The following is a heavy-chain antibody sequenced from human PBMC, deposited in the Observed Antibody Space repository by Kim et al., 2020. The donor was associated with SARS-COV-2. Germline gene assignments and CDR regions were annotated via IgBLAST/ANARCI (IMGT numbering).Heavy chain of an antibody. J-gene: IGHJ4*02. Sequence: GGSLRLSCAASGFTFSSYGMHWVRQAPGKGLEWVAVISYDGSNKYYADSVKGRFTISRDNSKNTLYLQMNSLRAEDTAVYYCAKDGDGYNEIFDYWGQGTLVTVSS. D-gene: IGHD5-12*01. CDR2: ISYDGSNK. CDR3: AKDGDGYNEIFDY. CDR1: GFTFSSYG. V-gene: IGHV3-30*18.